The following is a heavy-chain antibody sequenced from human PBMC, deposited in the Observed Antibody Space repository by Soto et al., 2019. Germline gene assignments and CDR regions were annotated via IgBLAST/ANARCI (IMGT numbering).Heavy chain of an antibody. V-gene: IGHV1-69*12. D-gene: IGHD5-12*01. CDR3: ARDPRRDGYNYLAYYYGMDV. CDR2: IIPIFGTA. CDR1: GGTFSSYA. J-gene: IGHJ6*02. Sequence: QVQLVQSGAEVKKPGSSVKVSCKASGGTFSSYAISWVRQAPGQGLEWMGGIIPIFGTANYAQKFQGRVTITADESTSTAYMGLSSLRSEDTAVYYCARDPRRDGYNYLAYYYGMDVWGQGTTVTVS.